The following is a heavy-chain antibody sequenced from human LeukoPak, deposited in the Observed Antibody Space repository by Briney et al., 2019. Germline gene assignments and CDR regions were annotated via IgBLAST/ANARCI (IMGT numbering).Heavy chain of an antibody. CDR3: AQPPYSSSSPLLFDY. CDR1: GYTFTSYA. V-gene: IGHV7-4-1*02. CDR2: INTNTGNP. Sequence: GASVKVSCKASGYTFTSYAMNWVRQAPGQGLEWMGWINTNTGNPTYAQGFTGRFVFSLDTSVSTAYLQISSLKAEDTAVYYCAQPPYSSSSPLLFDYWGQGTLVTVSS. J-gene: IGHJ4*02. D-gene: IGHD6-6*01.